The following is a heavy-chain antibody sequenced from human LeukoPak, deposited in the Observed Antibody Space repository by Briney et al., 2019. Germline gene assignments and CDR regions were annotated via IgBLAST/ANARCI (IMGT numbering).Heavy chain of an antibody. Sequence: GGSLRLSCAASGFTFSSYSMNWVRQAPGKGLEWVSSISSSSYIYYADSVKGRFTISRDNAKNSLYLQMNSLRAEDTAVYHCARNGYLERRDFDYWGQGTLVTVSS. J-gene: IGHJ4*02. CDR1: GFTFSSYS. V-gene: IGHV3-21*01. CDR2: ISSSSYI. D-gene: IGHD1-1*01. CDR3: ARNGYLERRDFDY.